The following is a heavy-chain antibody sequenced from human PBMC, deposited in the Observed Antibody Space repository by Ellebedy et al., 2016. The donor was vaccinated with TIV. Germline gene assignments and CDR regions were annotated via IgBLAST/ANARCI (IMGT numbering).Heavy chain of an antibody. D-gene: IGHD5-18*01. Sequence: SETLSLTCTVSGGSMTRSSYYWAWIRQPPGKGLERIGSIYYSGTTYYNPSLKSRVTISVDTSKNQFSLKLSSVTAADTAVYYCARHTWIQLWLGYFDLWGRGTLVTVSS. CDR1: GGSMTRSSYY. CDR3: ARHTWIQLWLGYFDL. V-gene: IGHV4-39*01. J-gene: IGHJ2*01. CDR2: IYYSGTT.